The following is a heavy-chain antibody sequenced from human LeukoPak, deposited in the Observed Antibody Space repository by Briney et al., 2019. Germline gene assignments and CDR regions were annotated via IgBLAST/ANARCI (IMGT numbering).Heavy chain of an antibody. CDR2: INHSGST. J-gene: IGHJ6*02. CDR1: GGSFSGYY. CDR3: ARTNSGGSCNYYHYYGMDV. V-gene: IGHV4-34*01. D-gene: IGHD2-15*01. Sequence: PSETLSLTCAVYGGSFSGYYWSWIRQPPGKGLEWIGEINHSGSTNYNPSLKSRVTISVDTSKNQFSLKLSSVTAADTAVYYCARTNSGGSCNYYHYYGMDVWGQGTTVTVSS.